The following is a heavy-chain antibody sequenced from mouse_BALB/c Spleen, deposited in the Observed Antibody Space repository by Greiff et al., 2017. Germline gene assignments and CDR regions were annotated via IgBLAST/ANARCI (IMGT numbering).Heavy chain of an antibody. J-gene: IGHJ4*01. Sequence: EVMLVESGGGLVQPGGSLRLSCATSGFTFTDYYMSWVRQPPGKALEWLGFIRNKANGYTTEYSASVKGRFTISRDNSQSILYLQMNTLSAEDSATYSCARGRGYYAMDYWGQGTSVTVSS. CDR2: IRNKANGYTT. CDR1: GFTFTDYY. V-gene: IGHV7-3*02. CDR3: ARGRGYYAMDY.